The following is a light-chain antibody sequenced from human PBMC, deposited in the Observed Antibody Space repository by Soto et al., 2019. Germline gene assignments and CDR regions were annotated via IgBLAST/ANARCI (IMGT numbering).Light chain of an antibody. CDR1: SSDVGGYNY. CDR3: SSYTSSNTFV. CDR2: EVS. J-gene: IGLJ1*01. V-gene: IGLV2-14*01. Sequence: QSVLTQPASVSGSPGQSITISCTGTSSDVGGYNYVSWYQQHPGKAPKVMIYEVSDRPSGGSNRFSGSKSGNTASLTISGLQAEDEADYYCSSYTSSNTFVFGTGTKVTVL.